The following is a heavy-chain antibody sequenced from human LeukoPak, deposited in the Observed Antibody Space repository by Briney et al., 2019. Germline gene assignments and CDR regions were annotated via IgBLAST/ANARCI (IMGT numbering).Heavy chain of an antibody. Sequence: GGSLRLSCAASGFTFSNYTMSWVRQAPGKGLEWVSLSGSGASTYYADSVKGRFTISRDNYKNTLYLQMSSLRADDTAVYYCAKTERDTYYFDSWGQGTLVTVSS. CDR3: AKTERDTYYFDS. J-gene: IGHJ4*02. CDR1: GFTFSNYT. V-gene: IGHV3-23*01. CDR2: LSGSGAST.